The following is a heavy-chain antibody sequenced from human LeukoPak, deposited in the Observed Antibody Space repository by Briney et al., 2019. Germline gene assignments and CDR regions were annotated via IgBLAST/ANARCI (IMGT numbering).Heavy chain of an antibody. CDR2: IYHSGST. J-gene: IGHJ5*02. V-gene: IGHV4-38-2*02. CDR1: GYSISSGYY. Sequence: SETLSLTCTVSGYSISSGYYWGWIRQPPGKGLEWIGSIYHSGSTYYNPSLKSRVTISVDTSKNQFSLKLSSVTAADTAVYYCATLIPSSSWPYNWFDPWGQGTLVTVSS. D-gene: IGHD6-13*01. CDR3: ATLIPSSSWPYNWFDP.